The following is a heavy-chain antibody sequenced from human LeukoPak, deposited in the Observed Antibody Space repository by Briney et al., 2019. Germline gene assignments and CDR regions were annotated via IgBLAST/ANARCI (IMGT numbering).Heavy chain of an antibody. V-gene: IGHV3-21*04. CDR3: AKEKAAAGTYYYYGMDV. CDR1: GFTFSSYS. J-gene: IGHJ6*02. CDR2: ISSSSSYI. Sequence: PGGSLRLSCAASGFTFSSYSMNWVRQAPGKGLEWVSSISSSSSYIYYADSVKGRFTISRDNAKNSLYLQMNSLRAEDTALYYRAKEKAAAGTYYYYGMDVWGQGTTVTVSS. D-gene: IGHD6-13*01.